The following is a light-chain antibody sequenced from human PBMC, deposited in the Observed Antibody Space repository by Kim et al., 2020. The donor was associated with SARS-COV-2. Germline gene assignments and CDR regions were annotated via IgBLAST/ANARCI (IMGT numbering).Light chain of an antibody. CDR2: AAS. CDR1: QDISNY. J-gene: IGKJ1*01. CDR3: QKCDSAPWT. Sequence: SVGDRVTITCRAGQDISNYLARFQLKPGKAPKLLIYAASALQPGVPSRFSGSGSGTDFTLTVTSLQPEDVATYYCQKCDSAPWTFGQGTKVDIK. V-gene: IGKV1-27*01.